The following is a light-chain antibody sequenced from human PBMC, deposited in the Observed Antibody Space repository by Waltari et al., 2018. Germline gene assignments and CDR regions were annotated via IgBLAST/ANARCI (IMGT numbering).Light chain of an antibody. Sequence: TNLAWEQQKPGQAPTRLSFGASSRATGIPDRFSGSVSGTDFSLTINSLEPEDFAVYYCQQYDISPLTFGGGTKVEIK. V-gene: IGKV3-20*01. J-gene: IGKJ4*01. CDR2: GAS. CDR1: TN. CDR3: QQYDISPLT.